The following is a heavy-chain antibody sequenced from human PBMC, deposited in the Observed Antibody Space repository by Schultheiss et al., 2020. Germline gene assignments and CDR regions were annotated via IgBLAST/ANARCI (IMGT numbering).Heavy chain of an antibody. Sequence: GGSLRLSCAASGFTFSSYSMSWVRQAPGKGLEWVSAIGTAGDTYYPGSVKGRFTISRENAKNSLYLQMNSLRAGDTAVYYCARGDRSGYYDSSGYPTNDAFDIWGQGTMVTVSS. CDR2: IGTAGDT. V-gene: IGHV3-13*01. CDR3: ARGDRSGYYDSSGYPTNDAFDI. CDR1: GFTFSSYS. J-gene: IGHJ3*02. D-gene: IGHD3-22*01.